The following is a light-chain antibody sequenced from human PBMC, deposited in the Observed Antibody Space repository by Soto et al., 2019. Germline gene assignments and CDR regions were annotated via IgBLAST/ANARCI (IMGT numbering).Light chain of an antibody. CDR3: QHTFNSPPWT. CDR2: GAS. CDR1: QNIDMY. V-gene: IGKV1-39*01. Sequence: DIHMTQSPSSLSASVGDTVTITCRASQNIDMYLNWYQQKPGKAPRVLISGASNLQSGFPSRFSGSGSGTDFTLTISSLQSEDFASYFCQHTFNSPPWTFGQGTKVEVK. J-gene: IGKJ1*01.